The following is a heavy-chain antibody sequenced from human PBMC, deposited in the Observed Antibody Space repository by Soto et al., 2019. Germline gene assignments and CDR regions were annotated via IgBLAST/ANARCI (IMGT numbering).Heavy chain of an antibody. CDR2: ISGYNGKT. Sequence: ASVNVSCKASGYTFTSYGISWVRQAPGQGLEWMGWISGYNGKTNYAQKVQDRVTMTTDTSTSTVYLELRSLRFDDTAVYYCALVCDVPYYCDGMDVWGQGTPVTVSS. CDR3: ALVCDVPYYCDGMDV. D-gene: IGHD2-2*01. V-gene: IGHV1-18*01. J-gene: IGHJ6*02. CDR1: GYTFTSYG.